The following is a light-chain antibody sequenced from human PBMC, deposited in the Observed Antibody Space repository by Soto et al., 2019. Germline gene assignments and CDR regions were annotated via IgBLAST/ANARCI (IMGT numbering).Light chain of an antibody. Sequence: QSALTQPPSASGSPGQSVTISCTGTINDVGGYNYVSWYQHYPGEAPKLMIYEVVKRPSGVPDRFSGSKSGNTASLTVSGXQAEDEADYYCCSYAGXTXXLFGGG. J-gene: IGLJ2*01. V-gene: IGLV2-8*01. CDR3: CSYAGXTXXL. CDR2: EVV. CDR1: INDVGGYNY.